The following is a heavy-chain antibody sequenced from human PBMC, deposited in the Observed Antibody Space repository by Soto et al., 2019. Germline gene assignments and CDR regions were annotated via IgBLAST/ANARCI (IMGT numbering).Heavy chain of an antibody. V-gene: IGHV3-33*01. Sequence: QVQLVESGGGVVQPGRSLRLSCAASGFTFNNYGMHWVRQAPGKVLEWLAVIWNDGSNSSYANSVKGRCTISRDNSKNTLYLQMSSLRAEDTGVYYCARRQIPPPTRGAANARGAMDVWGQGTTVTVSS. CDR1: GFTFNNYG. J-gene: IGHJ6*02. D-gene: IGHD6-13*01. CDR2: IWNDGSNS. CDR3: ARRQIPPPTRGAANARGAMDV.